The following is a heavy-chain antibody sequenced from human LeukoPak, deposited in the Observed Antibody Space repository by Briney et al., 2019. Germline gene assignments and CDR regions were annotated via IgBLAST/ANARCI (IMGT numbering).Heavy chain of an antibody. D-gene: IGHD6-19*01. CDR2: INWNGGST. CDR1: GFTFDDYA. J-gene: IGHJ4*02. V-gene: IGHV3-20*04. Sequence: GGSLRLSCAASGFTFDDYAMHWVRQAPGKGLEWVSGINWNGGSTGYADSVKGRFTISRDNAKNSLFLQMNSLRAEDTALYYCARRASSGWSSYDYWGQGTLVTVSS. CDR3: ARRASSGWSSYDY.